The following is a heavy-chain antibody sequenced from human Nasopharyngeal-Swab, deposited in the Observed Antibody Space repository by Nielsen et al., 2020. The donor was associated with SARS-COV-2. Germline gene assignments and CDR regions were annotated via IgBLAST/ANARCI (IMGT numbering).Heavy chain of an antibody. J-gene: IGHJ5*02. Sequence: GESLKISCAASGFTFSSHAMSWVRQAPGKGLEWVSAISGSGGSTYYADSVKGRFTISRDNSKNTLYLQMNSLRAEDTAVYYCAKVNYGSGSYHWFDPWGQGTLVTVSS. CDR2: ISGSGGST. D-gene: IGHD3-10*01. CDR1: GFTFSSHA. V-gene: IGHV3-23*01. CDR3: AKVNYGSGSYHWFDP.